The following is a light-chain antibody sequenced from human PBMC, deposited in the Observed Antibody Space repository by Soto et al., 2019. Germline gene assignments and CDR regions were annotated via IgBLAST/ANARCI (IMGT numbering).Light chain of an antibody. J-gene: IGKJ5*01. CDR3: QQSYTTTIT. Sequence: DIQMTQSPSSLSASVGDRVTITCRASQSISSYLNWYQQKPGKAPNLLVYAASSLQSGVPSRFTGSGSGTDVTLTISSLQTEDFAAYFCQQSYTTTITFGQGTRLEIK. V-gene: IGKV1-39*01. CDR1: QSISSY. CDR2: AAS.